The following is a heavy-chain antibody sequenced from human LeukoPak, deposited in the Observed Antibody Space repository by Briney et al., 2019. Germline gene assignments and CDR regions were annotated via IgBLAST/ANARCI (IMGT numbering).Heavy chain of an antibody. CDR1: RFTFSSYS. J-gene: IGHJ6*02. V-gene: IGHV3-21*01. D-gene: IGHD2-2*01. CDR2: ISSSSSYI. Sequence: GGSLRLSCAASRFTFSSYSMNWVRQAPGKGLEWVSSISSSSSYIYYADSVKGRFTISRDNAKNSLYLQMNSLRAEDTAVYYCARDGTGCSSTSCYYYYGMDVWGQGTTVTVSS. CDR3: ARDGTGCSSTSCYYYYGMDV.